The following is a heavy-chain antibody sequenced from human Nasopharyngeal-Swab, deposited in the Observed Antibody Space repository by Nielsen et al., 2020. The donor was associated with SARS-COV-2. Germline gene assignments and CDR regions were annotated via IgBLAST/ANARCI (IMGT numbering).Heavy chain of an antibody. CDR3: AKDHKMDSGGGVGYMDV. V-gene: IGHV3-30*02. CDR2: IRYDGFNQ. D-gene: IGHD3-16*01. J-gene: IGHJ6*03. Sequence: GESLKISCAASGFTFSSYGMHWVRQAPGKGLEWVAFIRYDGFNQHYADSVKGRFTISRDSFKNTLYLQLNSLRAEDTAVYYCAKDHKMDSGGGVGYMDVWGKETTVTVSS. CDR1: GFTFSSYG.